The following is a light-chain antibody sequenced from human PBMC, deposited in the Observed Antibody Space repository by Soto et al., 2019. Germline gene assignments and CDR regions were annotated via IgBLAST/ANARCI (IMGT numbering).Light chain of an antibody. Sequence: EILMTPSPATLSVSPGERATLSCRASQSVSSNLAWYQQKPGQAPRLLIYGVSTRATDIPARFSGSGSGTDFTLTISRLEPEDFAVYYCQQRSNWWTFGQGTKVDIK. J-gene: IGKJ1*01. CDR3: QQRSNWWT. CDR2: GVS. CDR1: QSVSSN. V-gene: IGKV3-15*01.